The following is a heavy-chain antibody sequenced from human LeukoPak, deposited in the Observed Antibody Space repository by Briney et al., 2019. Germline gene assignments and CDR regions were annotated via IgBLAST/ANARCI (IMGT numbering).Heavy chain of an antibody. Sequence: GGSLRLSCAASGFTFSTYWMYWVRQTPGKGLEWVATIKQDGSEKYYADSVKGRFTISRDNAKHSVDLQMDSLRAEDTAVYYCARDRSTDFWSGYYTNYFDCWGQGTLVTVSS. V-gene: IGHV3-7*01. CDR1: GFTFSTYW. D-gene: IGHD3-3*01. CDR3: ARDRSTDFWSGYYTNYFDC. J-gene: IGHJ4*02. CDR2: IKQDGSEK.